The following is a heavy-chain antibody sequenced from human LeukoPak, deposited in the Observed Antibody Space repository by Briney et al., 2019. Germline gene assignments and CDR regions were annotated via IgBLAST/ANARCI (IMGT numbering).Heavy chain of an antibody. CDR1: GYTFTGYY. Sequence: GASVKVSCKASGYTFTGYYMHWVRQAPGQGLEWMGRINPNSGGTNYAQKFRGRFTLTRDTSIRTTHMELSRLRSDDTAVYYCARGTTPGVYYMDVWGKGTTVTVSS. V-gene: IGHV1-2*06. CDR2: INPNSGGT. D-gene: IGHD2-8*01. CDR3: ARGTTPGVYYMDV. J-gene: IGHJ6*03.